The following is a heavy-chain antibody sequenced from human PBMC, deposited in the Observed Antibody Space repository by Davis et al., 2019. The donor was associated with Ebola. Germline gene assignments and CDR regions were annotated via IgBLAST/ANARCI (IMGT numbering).Heavy chain of an antibody. CDR1: GFTFNNYA. J-gene: IGHJ3*02. D-gene: IGHD1-26*01. V-gene: IGHV3-64D*06. Sequence: PGGSLRLSCSASGFTFNNYAMHWVRQAPGRGLDFVSGINDNGGTTHYADSVKGRFTISRDDSRSTVYLQMSSLTVEDTALYCVKDRRGSYAFDIWGQGTMVTVSS. CDR2: INDNGGTT. CDR3: VKDRRGSYAFDI.